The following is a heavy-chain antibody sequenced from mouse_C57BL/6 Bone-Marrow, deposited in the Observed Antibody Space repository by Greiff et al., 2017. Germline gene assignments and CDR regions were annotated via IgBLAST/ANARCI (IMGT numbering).Heavy chain of an antibody. CDR1: GFTFSDYG. CDR3: ARGDYKYEGAWFAY. J-gene: IGHJ3*01. CDR2: ISSGSSTI. D-gene: IGHD2-14*01. Sequence: EVMLVESGGGLVKPGGSLKLSCAASGFTFSDYGMHWVRQAPEKGLEWVAYISSGSSTISYAVTVKGRFTISRDNAKNTLFLQMTSLRSEDTAMYYCARGDYKYEGAWFAYWGQGTLVTVSA. V-gene: IGHV5-17*01.